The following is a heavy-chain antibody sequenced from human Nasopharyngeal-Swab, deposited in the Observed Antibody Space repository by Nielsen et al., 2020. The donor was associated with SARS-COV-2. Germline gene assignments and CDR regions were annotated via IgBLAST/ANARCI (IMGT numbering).Heavy chain of an antibody. CDR1: GFTFSSYA. CDR3: VRDYDY. Sequence: GESLKISCAASGFTFSSYAMSWVRQVPGKGLVWLSQINSDGSNITYADPVKGRFTISRDNSKSTLYLQMNSLKDEDTAVYYCVRDYDYWGQGTLVTVSS. J-gene: IGHJ4*02. V-gene: IGHV3-74*01. CDR2: INSDGSNI.